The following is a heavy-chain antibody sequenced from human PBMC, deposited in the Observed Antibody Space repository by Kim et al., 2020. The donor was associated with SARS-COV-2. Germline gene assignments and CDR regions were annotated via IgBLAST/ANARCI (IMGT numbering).Heavy chain of an antibody. D-gene: IGHD6-13*01. CDR2: VIPISGAA. J-gene: IGHJ4*02. V-gene: IGHV1-69*13. CDR1: GETFSSYA. Sequence: SVKVSCKSSGETFSSYAISWLRQAPGQGLEWMGGVIPISGAADYPQKFQGRVTITADESTTTAYMQLDSLTSDDTAFYYFARDSTYSRGRFDHWGQGTLVTVSS. CDR3: ARDSTYSRGRFDH.